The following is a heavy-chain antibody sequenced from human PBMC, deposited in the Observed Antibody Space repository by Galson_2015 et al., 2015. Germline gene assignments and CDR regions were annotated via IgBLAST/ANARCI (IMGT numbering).Heavy chain of an antibody. D-gene: IGHD6-19*01. CDR3: ARAVAADYYYYGMDV. V-gene: IGHV3-30*03. CDR1: GFTFSSYG. J-gene: IGHJ6*02. Sequence: SLRLSCAASGFTFSSYGMHWVRQAPGKGLEWVAVISYDGSNKYYADSVKGRFTISRDNFKNTLYLQMNSLRAEDTAVYYCARAVAADYYYYGMDVWGQGTTVTVSS. CDR2: ISYDGSNK.